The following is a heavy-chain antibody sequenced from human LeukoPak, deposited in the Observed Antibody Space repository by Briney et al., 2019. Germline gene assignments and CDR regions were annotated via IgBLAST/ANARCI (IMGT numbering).Heavy chain of an antibody. CDR1: GTSISSGAYS. V-gene: IGHV4-31*03. CDR2: IYYSGNT. J-gene: IGHJ1*01. Sequence: PSETLSLTCTVSGTSISSGAYSWSWVRQHPGKGLEWIAYIYYSGNTYYNPSLKRRVTISVDTSKNQFSLKLSSATAADTAVYYCARHSKYYYDSSGSYVGYFQHWGQGTLVTVSS. CDR3: ARHSKYYYDSSGSYVGYFQH. D-gene: IGHD3-22*01.